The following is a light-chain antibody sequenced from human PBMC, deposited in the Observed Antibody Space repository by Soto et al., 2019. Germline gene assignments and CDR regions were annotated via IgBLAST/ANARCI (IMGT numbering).Light chain of an antibody. CDR3: QQYNSYPYT. V-gene: IGKV1-5*01. CDR2: DAS. J-gene: IGKJ2*01. CDR1: QSISSG. Sequence: DIRMTQSPSTLSASVGDRVTITCRASQSISSGLAWYQQKPGKAPKLLIYDASSLESGVPSRFSGSGSGTEFTLTISSLQPDDFATYYCQQYNSYPYTFGQGTKLEIK.